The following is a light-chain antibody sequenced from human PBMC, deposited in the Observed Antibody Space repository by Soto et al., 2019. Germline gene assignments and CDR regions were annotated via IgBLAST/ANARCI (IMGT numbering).Light chain of an antibody. CDR3: QQYDKWPPWT. V-gene: IGKV3-15*01. CDR1: QSGSSN. Sequence: EIVMTQFPATLSVSPGERATLSCRASQSGSSNLAWYQQKPGQAPRLLIYGASTRATDIPARFSGSGSGTEFTLTISSLQSADFAVYYCQQYDKWPPWTFGQGTKVEVK. J-gene: IGKJ1*01. CDR2: GAS.